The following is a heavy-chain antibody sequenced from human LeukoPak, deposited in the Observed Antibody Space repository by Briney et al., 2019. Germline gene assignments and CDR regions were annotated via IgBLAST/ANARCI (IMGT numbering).Heavy chain of an antibody. V-gene: IGHV6-1*01. CDR1: GDSVSSKNGA. D-gene: IGHD6-19*01. J-gene: IGHJ4*02. CDR2: TYYGSKWYN. Sequence: SQTLSLTCVVSGDSVSSKNGAWNWIRQSPSRGLEWLGRTYYGSKWYNDYTESMEGRMTISQDTSKNQYSLHLNSVTPDDTAVYYCARDFGTTGWHTFDYWGQGTLVTVSS. CDR3: ARDFGTTGWHTFDY.